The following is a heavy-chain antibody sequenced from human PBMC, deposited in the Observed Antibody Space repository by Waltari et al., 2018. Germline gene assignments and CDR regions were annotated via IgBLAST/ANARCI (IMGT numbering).Heavy chain of an antibody. J-gene: IGHJ3*02. CDR2: IGYDGSNK. CDR1: GFTFSSYG. Sequence: QVQLVESGGGVVQPGRSLRLSCAASGFTFSSYGMHWVRQAPGKGLEWVAVIGYDGSNKYYADSVKGRFTISRDNSKNTRYLQMNSLRAEDTAVYYCARGGPERRLLNAFDIWGQGTMVTVSS. D-gene: IGHD1-1*01. CDR3: ARGGPERRLLNAFDI. V-gene: IGHV3-33*01.